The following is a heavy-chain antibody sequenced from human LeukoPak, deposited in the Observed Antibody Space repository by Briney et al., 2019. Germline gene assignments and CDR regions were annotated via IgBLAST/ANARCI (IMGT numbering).Heavy chain of an antibody. CDR3: AKEQGPGAFDY. D-gene: IGHD1-14*01. CDR2: ISGSGAST. Sequence: GGSLRLSCAASGFTFSSYAMSWVRQAPGKGLEWVSGISGSGASTYYADSVKGRVSTSRDNSKNTVYLQITSLRVEDTAIYYCAKEQGPGAFDYWGQGTLVTVSS. CDR1: GFTFSSYA. J-gene: IGHJ4*02. V-gene: IGHV3-23*01.